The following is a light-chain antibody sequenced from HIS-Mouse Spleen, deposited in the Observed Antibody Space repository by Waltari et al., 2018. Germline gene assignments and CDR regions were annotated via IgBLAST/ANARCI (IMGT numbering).Light chain of an antibody. CDR2: DVS. Sequence: QSALTQPRSVSGSPGQSVTISCTGTSSDVGGYNYVSWYQPNPGKAPKLMIYDVSKRPSGVPDRFSGSKSGNTASLTISGLQAEDEADYYCCSYAGSYTYVFGTGTKVTVL. J-gene: IGLJ1*01. CDR1: SSDVGGYNY. CDR3: CSYAGSYTYV. V-gene: IGLV2-11*01.